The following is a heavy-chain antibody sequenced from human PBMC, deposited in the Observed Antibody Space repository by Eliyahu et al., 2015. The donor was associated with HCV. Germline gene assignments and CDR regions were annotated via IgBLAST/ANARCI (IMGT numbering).Heavy chain of an antibody. CDR2: ISXSGGST. V-gene: IGHV3-23*01. D-gene: IGHD5-18*01. CDR1: GXXFSSYA. Sequence: EVQLLESGGGLVQPGGSLRLSCAASGXXFSSYAMSWVRQAPGKGLEWVSAISXSGGSTYYADSVKGRFTISRDNSKNTLYLQMNSLRAEDTAVYYCAKENQGYSYGYDYWGQGTLVTVSS. J-gene: IGHJ4*02. CDR3: AKENQGYSYGYDY.